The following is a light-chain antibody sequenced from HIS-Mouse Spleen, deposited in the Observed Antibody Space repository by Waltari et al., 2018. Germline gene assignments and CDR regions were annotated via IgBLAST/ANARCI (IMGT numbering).Light chain of an antibody. CDR1: ALPKKY. Sequence: SYELTQPPSVSVSPGQTARITCSGDALPKKYAYWYQQKSGQAPVRVIYEDRKRPSGIPEGFSGSSSGTMATLTISGAQVEDDADYYCYSTDSSGNHRVFGGGTKLTVL. CDR3: YSTDSSGNHRV. CDR2: EDR. V-gene: IGLV3-10*01. J-gene: IGLJ2*01.